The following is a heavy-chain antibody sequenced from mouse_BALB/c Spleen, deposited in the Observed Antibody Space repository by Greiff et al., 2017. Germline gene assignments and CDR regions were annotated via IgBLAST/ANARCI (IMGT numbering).Heavy chain of an antibody. J-gene: IGHJ4*01. Sequence: VQLQQSGAELVRPGASVTLSCKASGYTFTDYEMHWVKQTPVHGLEWIGAIDPETGGTAYNQKFKGKATLTADKSSSTAYMELRSLTSEDSAVYYCTRHYGSSYGDYWGQGTSVTVSS. CDR3: TRHYGSSYGDY. V-gene: IGHV1-15*01. D-gene: IGHD1-1*01. CDR1: GYTFTDYE. CDR2: IDPETGGT.